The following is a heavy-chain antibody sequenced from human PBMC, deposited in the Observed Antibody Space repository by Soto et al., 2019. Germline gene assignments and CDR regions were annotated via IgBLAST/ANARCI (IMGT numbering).Heavy chain of an antibody. D-gene: IGHD6-6*01. CDR3: ARRRRAYSRSSGRVFDY. CDR2: INHSGST. J-gene: IGHJ4*02. V-gene: IGHV4-34*01. Sequence: SETLSLTCAVYGGSFSGYYWSWIRQPPGKGLEWIGEINHSGSTNYNPSLKSRVTISVDTSKNQFSLKLSSVTAADTAVYYCARRRRAYSRSSGRVFDYWGQGTLVTVSS. CDR1: GGSFSGYY.